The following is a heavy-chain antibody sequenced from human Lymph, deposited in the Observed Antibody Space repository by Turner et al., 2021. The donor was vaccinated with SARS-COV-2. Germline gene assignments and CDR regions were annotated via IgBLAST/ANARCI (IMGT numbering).Heavy chain of an antibody. CDR1: GFTFNNYA. CDR2: INGSGGST. J-gene: IGHJ6*02. CDR3: ANLYPTVSWEFPYAMDV. V-gene: IGHV3-23*01. D-gene: IGHD3-16*01. Sequence: EVQPLESGGGLVQPGGSLRLSCAASGFTFNNYAMSWVRQAPGKGLEGVSTINGSGGSTYYADYVKGRFTISRDNSKNTLYLQMKSLRAEDTAVYYCANLYPTVSWEFPYAMDVWGQGTTVTVSS.